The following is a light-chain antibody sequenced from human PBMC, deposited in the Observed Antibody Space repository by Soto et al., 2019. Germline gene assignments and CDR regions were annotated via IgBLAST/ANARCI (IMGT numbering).Light chain of an antibody. J-gene: IGKJ1*01. CDR2: AAS. V-gene: IGKV1-39*01. CDR3: QQSYITSRT. CDR1: QSISNY. Sequence: DIQMTQSPSSLSASVGDRVTITCRAGQSISNYLNWYQQKPGKAPKLLIYAASSLKSGVPSRFSGCGSGTDFTLTISSLQPEDFATYYCQQSYITSRTFGQGTKVDIK.